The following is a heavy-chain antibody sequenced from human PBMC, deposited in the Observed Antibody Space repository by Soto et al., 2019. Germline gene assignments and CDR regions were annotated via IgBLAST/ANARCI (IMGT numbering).Heavy chain of an antibody. CDR2: ISSSSTTI. Sequence: EVQLVESGGGLVQPGGSLRLSCVGSGFTFSSYSMDWVRQAPGKGLEWISYISSSSTTIHYADSVKSRFTISRDNAKNSLSLQMNSLRDEDTAIYYCVRDAGSWGYWGQGTLVTVSS. V-gene: IGHV3-48*02. CDR1: GFTFSSYS. D-gene: IGHD3-10*01. J-gene: IGHJ4*02. CDR3: VRDAGSWGY.